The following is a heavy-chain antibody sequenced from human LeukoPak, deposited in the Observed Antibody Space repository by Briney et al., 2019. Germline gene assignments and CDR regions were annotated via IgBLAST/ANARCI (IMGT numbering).Heavy chain of an antibody. D-gene: IGHD2-8*01. V-gene: IGHV3-23*01. Sequence: GGSLRLSCAASGFTFSNFAMSWVRLAPGKGLEWVSVITSNGGHTYYADSVKGRFTISRDNSKNTLCLQMNSLRAEDTAVYYCTKDKEDIVLMVFALSGYYFDYWGQGTLVTVSP. CDR1: GFTFSNFA. J-gene: IGHJ4*02. CDR2: ITSNGGHT. CDR3: TKDKEDIVLMVFALSGYYFDY.